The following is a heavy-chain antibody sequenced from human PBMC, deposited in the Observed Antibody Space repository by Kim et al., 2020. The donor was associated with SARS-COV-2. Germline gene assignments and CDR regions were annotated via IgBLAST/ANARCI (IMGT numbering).Heavy chain of an antibody. V-gene: IGHV5-10-1*01. CDR3: ARQNYGSGVYVDY. D-gene: IGHD3-10*01. Sequence: SPSVHTHVTISSDKSISTAYLQWSSLKASDTAMYYCARQNYGSGVYVDYWGQGTLVTVSS. J-gene: IGHJ4*02.